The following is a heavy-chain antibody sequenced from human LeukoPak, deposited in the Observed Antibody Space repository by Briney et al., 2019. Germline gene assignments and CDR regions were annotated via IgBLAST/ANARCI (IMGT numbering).Heavy chain of an antibody. Sequence: GGSLRLSCAVSEFILSNYEMHWVRQAPGKGLEWVSYISSSGSTIYYADSVKGRFTISRDNTKNSLYLQMNSLRADDTAVYYCVTDLTYYNILTGYNDYWGQGTLVTVSS. V-gene: IGHV3-48*03. J-gene: IGHJ4*02. CDR2: ISSSGSTI. CDR1: EFILSNYE. CDR3: VTDLTYYNILTGYNDY. D-gene: IGHD3-9*01.